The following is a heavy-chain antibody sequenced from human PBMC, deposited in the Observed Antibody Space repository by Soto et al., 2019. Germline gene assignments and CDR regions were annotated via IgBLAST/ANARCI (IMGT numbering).Heavy chain of an antibody. CDR3: ARMEEGWYLDY. CDR1: GYTFTGYY. D-gene: IGHD6-19*01. J-gene: IGHJ4*02. V-gene: IGHV1-2*04. CDR2: INPNSGGT. Sequence: ASVKVSCKASGYTFTGYYMHWVRQARGQGLEWMGWINPNSGGTNYAQKFQGWVTMTRDTSISTAYMELSRLRSDDTAVYYCARMEEGWYLDYWGQGTLVTVSS.